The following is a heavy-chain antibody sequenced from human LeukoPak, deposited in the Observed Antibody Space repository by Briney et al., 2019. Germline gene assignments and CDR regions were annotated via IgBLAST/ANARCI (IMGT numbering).Heavy chain of an antibody. CDR1: GGSFSGYY. CDR2: INHSGST. Sequence: SETLSLTCAVYGGSFSGYYWSWIRQPPGKGLEWIGEINHSGSTNYNPSLKSRVTISVDRSKNQFSLKLSSVTAADTAVYYCARGSQVQRVVGATVPWVYFQHWGQGTLVTVSS. V-gene: IGHV4-34*01. CDR3: ARGSQVQRVVGATVPWVYFQH. D-gene: IGHD1-26*01. J-gene: IGHJ1*01.